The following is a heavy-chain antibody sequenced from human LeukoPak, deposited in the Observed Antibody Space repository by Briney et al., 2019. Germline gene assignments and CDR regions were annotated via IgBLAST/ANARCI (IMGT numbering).Heavy chain of an antibody. CDR1: GGTFSSYA. Sequence: APVKVSCKASGGTFSSYAISWVRQAPGQGLEWMGGIIPIFGTANYAQKFQGRVTITTDESTSTAYMELSSLRSEDTAVYYCASQGEMATISWFDPWGQGTLVTVSS. J-gene: IGHJ5*02. CDR3: ASQGEMATISWFDP. D-gene: IGHD5-24*01. CDR2: IIPIFGTA. V-gene: IGHV1-69*05.